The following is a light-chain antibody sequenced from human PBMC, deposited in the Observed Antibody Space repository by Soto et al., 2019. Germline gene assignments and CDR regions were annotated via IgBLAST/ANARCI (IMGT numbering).Light chain of an antibody. CDR3: QQYGGSSWT. J-gene: IGKJ1*01. CDR1: QSLSASY. V-gene: IGKV3-20*01. CDR2: GAS. Sequence: EIVLTQSPGTLSLSPGERATLFCRASQSLSASYLAWYQQKPGQATRLLVYGASSRATGIPDRFSGSGSGTDFTLIISRLEPEDFAVYYCQQYGGSSWTFGQGTKVEIK.